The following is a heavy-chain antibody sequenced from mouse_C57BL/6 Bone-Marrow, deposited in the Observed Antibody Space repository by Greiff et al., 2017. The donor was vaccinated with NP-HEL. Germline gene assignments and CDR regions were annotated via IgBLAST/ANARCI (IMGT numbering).Heavy chain of an antibody. V-gene: IGHV5-4*01. CDR3: ARDSLITPFAY. Sequence: DVHLVESGGGLVKPGGSLKLSCAASGFTFSSYAMSWVRQTPEKRLEWVATISDGGSYTYYPDNVKGRFTISRDNAKNNLYLQMSHLKSEDTAMYYCARDSLITPFAYWGQGTLVTVSA. J-gene: IGHJ3*01. CDR1: GFTFSSYA. D-gene: IGHD1-1*01. CDR2: ISDGGSYT.